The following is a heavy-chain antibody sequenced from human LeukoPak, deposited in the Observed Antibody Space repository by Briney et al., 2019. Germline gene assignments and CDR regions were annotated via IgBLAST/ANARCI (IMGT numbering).Heavy chain of an antibody. Sequence: GGSLRLSCAASGFTFSNYAMNWVRQAPGKGLEWVSLISGSTGSTYYADSVKGRFSISRDNSKNTVYLQMNSLRVEDTAVYYCAKSRPRIAAAGTVDYWGQGTLVTVSS. CDR3: AKSRPRIAAAGTVDY. J-gene: IGHJ4*02. CDR1: GFTFSNYA. D-gene: IGHD6-13*01. V-gene: IGHV3-23*01. CDR2: ISGSTGST.